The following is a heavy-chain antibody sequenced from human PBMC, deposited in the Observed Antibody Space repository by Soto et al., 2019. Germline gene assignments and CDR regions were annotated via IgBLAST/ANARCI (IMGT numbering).Heavy chain of an antibody. V-gene: IGHV1-69*01. Sequence: QVHLVQSGAEVKKPGSSVKVSCKTSGGTFSSYAVSWVRQAPGQGLEWMGEIIPIFGTANSAQKFQGRVTISADESTSTAYMEVHSLRSEDTAIYYCARRTRLDYYDRSGPLDSRGQGTLVTVSS. CDR3: ARRTRLDYYDRSGPLDS. CDR2: IIPIFGTA. J-gene: IGHJ4*02. D-gene: IGHD3-22*01. CDR1: GGTFSSYA.